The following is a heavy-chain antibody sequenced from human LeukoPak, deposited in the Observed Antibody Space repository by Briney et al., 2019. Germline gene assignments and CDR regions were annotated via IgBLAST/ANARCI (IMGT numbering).Heavy chain of an antibody. J-gene: IGHJ4*02. CDR1: GLTFSSHW. V-gene: IGHV3-74*01. CDR2: ITNDGSST. D-gene: IGHD6-13*01. Sequence: GGSLRLSCAASGLTFSSHWMHWVRQAPGKGLVWVSRITNDGSSTTYADSVKGRFTISRDNTMNSLYLQMNSLRAEDTAIYYCARSLPYGTTWYGRSDFWGQGTLVTVSS. CDR3: ARSLPYGTTWYGRSDF.